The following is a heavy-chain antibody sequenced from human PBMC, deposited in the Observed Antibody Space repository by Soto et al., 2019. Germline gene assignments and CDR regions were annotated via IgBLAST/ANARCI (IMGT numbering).Heavy chain of an antibody. CDR1: GYALTSYD. V-gene: IGHV1-8*01. J-gene: IGHJ6*03. CDR3: ARGRREGSTDYYMDV. Sequence: ASVKVSCKASGYALTSYDINWVRQENEQGLEWMGWMNPNSGNTGYAQKFQGRVTMTRNTSISTAYMELSSLRPEDTAVYYCARGRREGSTDYYMDVWGKGTTVTVSS. CDR2: MNPNSGNT. D-gene: IGHD4-4*01.